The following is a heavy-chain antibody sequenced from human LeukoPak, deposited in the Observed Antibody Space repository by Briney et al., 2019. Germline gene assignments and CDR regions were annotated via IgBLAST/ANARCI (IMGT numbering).Heavy chain of an antibody. Sequence: SETLSLTCTVSGGSISSGSYYWSWIRQPAGKGLEWIGRTYTSGSTNYNPSLKSRVTISVDTSKNQFSLKLSSVTAADTAVYYCARNRYYGSGRQKTLSYYYYMDVWGKGTTVTISS. CDR2: TYTSGST. CDR1: GGSISSGSYY. J-gene: IGHJ6*03. V-gene: IGHV4-61*02. D-gene: IGHD3-10*01. CDR3: ARNRYYGSGRQKTLSYYYYMDV.